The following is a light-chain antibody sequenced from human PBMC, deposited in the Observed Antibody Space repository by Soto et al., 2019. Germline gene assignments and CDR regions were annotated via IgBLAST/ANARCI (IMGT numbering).Light chain of an antibody. J-gene: IGLJ1*01. CDR2: EVN. V-gene: IGLV2-8*01. CDR3: SSYAGSSNV. CDR1: SSDVGGYNY. Sequence: QSALTQPRSASGSPGQSVAISCTGTSSDVGGYNYVSWYQQHPGKAPKLMIYEVNKRPSGVPDRFSGSKSGNTASLTVSGFQAEDEADYYCSSYAGSSNVFGTGTKLTV.